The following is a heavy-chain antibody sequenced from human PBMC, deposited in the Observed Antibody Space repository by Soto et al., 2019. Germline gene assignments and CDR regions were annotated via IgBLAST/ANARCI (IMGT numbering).Heavy chain of an antibody. J-gene: IGHJ6*03. CDR1: GYAFTSYA. Sequence: GASVKVSCKASGYAFTSYATQWVRQAPGQRLEWMGWINAGNGNTKYSQKFQGRVTITRDTSASTAYMELSSLRSEDMAVYYCARAATLYYYMDVWGKGTTVTVSS. CDR2: INAGNGNT. D-gene: IGHD2-15*01. V-gene: IGHV1-3*01. CDR3: ARAATLYYYMDV.